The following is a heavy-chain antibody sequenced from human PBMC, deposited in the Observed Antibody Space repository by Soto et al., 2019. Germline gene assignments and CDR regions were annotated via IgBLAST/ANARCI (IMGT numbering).Heavy chain of an antibody. CDR1: GYTFTSYA. CDR2: INAGNGNT. Sequence: QVQLVQSGAEVKKPGASVKVSCKASGYTFTSYAMHGVRQAPGKRLGWWGWINAGNGNTKYSQKFQGRVTITRDTSASTAYMELSSLRSGDTAVYYCARGPGGPDGPGDYWGQGTLVNVSS. CDR3: ARGPGGPDGPGDY. D-gene: IGHD2-15*01. J-gene: IGHJ4*02. V-gene: IGHV1-3*01.